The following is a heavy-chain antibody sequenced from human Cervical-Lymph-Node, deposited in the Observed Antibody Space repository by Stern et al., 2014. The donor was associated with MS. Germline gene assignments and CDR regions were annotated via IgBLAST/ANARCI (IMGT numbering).Heavy chain of an antibody. Sequence: QVQLGQSGAEVKKPGSSVKVSCKSSGGISWVRQAPGQGLEWMGGVLPFVGTSYYAQKFQGRVTITADTSANTTYLHLSRLTSADTAVYYCARGTGDNWFGPWGQGTLVTVSS. J-gene: IGHJ5*02. CDR1: GG. CDR3: ARGTGDNWFGP. CDR2: VLPFVGTS. V-gene: IGHV1-69*06. D-gene: IGHD3/OR15-3a*01.